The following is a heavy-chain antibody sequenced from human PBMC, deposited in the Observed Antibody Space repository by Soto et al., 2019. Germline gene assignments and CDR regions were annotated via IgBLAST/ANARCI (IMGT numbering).Heavy chain of an antibody. V-gene: IGHV1-69*12. CDR1: GGTFSSYA. D-gene: IGHD1-26*01. CDR2: IIPIFGTA. J-gene: IGHJ6*02. CDR3: ASHSGSSPEGRYYYGMDV. Sequence: QVQLVQSGAEVKKPGSSVKVSCKASGGTFSSYAISWVRQAPGQGLEWMGGIIPIFGTADYAQKFQGRVTMTADESTSTAYMELSSLRSEDTAVYYCASHSGSSPEGRYYYGMDVWGQGTTVTFSS.